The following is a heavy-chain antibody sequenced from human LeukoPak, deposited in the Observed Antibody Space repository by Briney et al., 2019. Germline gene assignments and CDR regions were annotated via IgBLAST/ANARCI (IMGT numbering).Heavy chain of an antibody. Sequence: PGGSLRLSCEGSGFTFSDHYMSWIRLAPGKGLELLSYISSSGHTLSYADSVKCRFTISRDNAKNSLFRQMDSLRVEDTAVYFCARGIYWGAWGQGTRVTVSS. CDR2: ISSSGHTL. V-gene: IGHV3-11*01. CDR3: ARGIYWGA. CDR1: GFTFSDHY. J-gene: IGHJ5*02. D-gene: IGHD3-16*01.